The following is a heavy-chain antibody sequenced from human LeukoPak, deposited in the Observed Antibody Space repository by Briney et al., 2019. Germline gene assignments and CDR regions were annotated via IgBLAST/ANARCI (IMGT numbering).Heavy chain of an antibody. CDR3: ATAMATYSGTFDI. Sequence: PSETLSLTCTVSGGSISSDYWSWIRQPAGKGLEWIGRIYTSGSTNYNPSLKSRVTISVDKSKTQFSLKLSSVTAADTAMYYCATAMATYSGTFDIWGQGTMVTVSS. V-gene: IGHV4-4*07. CDR2: IYTSGST. D-gene: IGHD5-24*01. J-gene: IGHJ3*02. CDR1: GGSISSDY.